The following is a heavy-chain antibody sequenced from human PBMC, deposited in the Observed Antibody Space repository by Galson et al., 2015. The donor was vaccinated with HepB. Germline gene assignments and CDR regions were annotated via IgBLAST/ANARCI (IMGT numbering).Heavy chain of an antibody. Sequence: SLRLSCAASGFTFSSYSMNWVRQAPGKGLEWVSCISSSSSYIYYADSVKGRFTISRDNAKNSLYVQMNSLRAEDTAVYYCARTYSSGWYRLGMPVGAFDIWGQGTMVTVSS. CDR1: GFTFSSYS. D-gene: IGHD6-19*01. CDR3: ARTYSSGWYRLGMPVGAFDI. J-gene: IGHJ3*02. CDR2: ISSSSSYI. V-gene: IGHV3-21*01.